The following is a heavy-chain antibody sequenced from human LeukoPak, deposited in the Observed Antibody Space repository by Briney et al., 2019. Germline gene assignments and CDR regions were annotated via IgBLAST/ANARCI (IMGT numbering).Heavy chain of an antibody. CDR3: ARGRGATIPFPPDY. D-gene: IGHD5-12*01. Sequence: SEPLSLTCAVYGGSFSGYYGSWIRQPPGKGLEWIGEINHSGSTNYNPSLKSRVTISVDTSKNQFSLKLSSVTAADTAVYYCARGRGATIPFPPDYWGQGTLVTVSS. CDR2: INHSGST. J-gene: IGHJ4*02. CDR1: GGSFSGYY. V-gene: IGHV4-34*01.